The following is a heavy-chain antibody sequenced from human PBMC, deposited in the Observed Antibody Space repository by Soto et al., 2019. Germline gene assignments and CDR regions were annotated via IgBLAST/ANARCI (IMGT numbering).Heavy chain of an antibody. CDR1: GFSFFSYA. D-gene: IGHD3-10*01. V-gene: IGHV3-23*01. CDR3: ARDSGYGSGSSVNHYCDY. CDR2: ISGSGGHT. Sequence: EVQLLESGGHVVQPGESLRLSCTGSGFSFFSYAMSWVRQAPGKGLEWVSTISGSGGHTYYADSVKGRFVVSRDNDKNTVYLHMSSLTGEDTAVYFCARDSGYGSGSSVNHYCDYWGQGTLVSVST. J-gene: IGHJ4*02.